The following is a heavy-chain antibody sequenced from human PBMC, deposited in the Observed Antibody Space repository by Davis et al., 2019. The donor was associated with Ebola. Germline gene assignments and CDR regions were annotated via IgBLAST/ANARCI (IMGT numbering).Heavy chain of an antibody. Sequence: PSETLSLTCTVSGGSISSYYWSWIRQPPGKGLEWIGYIYYSGSTNYNPSLKSRVTISVDTSKNQFSLKLSSVTAADTAVYYCARSIEGSDYYDSSGYYPNWFDPWGQGTLVTVSS. V-gene: IGHV4-59*01. D-gene: IGHD3-22*01. J-gene: IGHJ5*02. CDR1: GGSISSYY. CDR3: ARSIEGSDYYDSSGYYPNWFDP. CDR2: IYYSGST.